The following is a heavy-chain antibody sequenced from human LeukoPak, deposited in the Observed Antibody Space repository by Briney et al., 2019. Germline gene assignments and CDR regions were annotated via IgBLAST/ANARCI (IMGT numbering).Heavy chain of an antibody. CDR2: INPNSGGT. V-gene: IGHV1-2*04. CDR3: ARDQYRATNRFDY. D-gene: IGHD6-6*01. CDR1: GYTFNDYN. J-gene: IGHJ4*02. Sequence: ASVKVSCKASGYTFNDYNMHWVRQAPGQGLEWMGWINPNSGGTNYAQKFQGWVTMTRDTSISTAYMELSRLRSDDTAVYYCARDQYRATNRFDYWGQGTPVTVSS.